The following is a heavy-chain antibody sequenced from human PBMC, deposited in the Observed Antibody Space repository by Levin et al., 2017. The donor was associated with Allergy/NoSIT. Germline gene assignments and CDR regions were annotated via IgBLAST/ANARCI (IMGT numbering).Heavy chain of an antibody. J-gene: IGHJ4*01. V-gene: IGHV3-33*01. Sequence: GGSLRLSCAASGFTFSNFGIHWVRQAPGKGLEWVSAIWYDGSNKYYRDSVKGRFTISRDNSKNTLYLQMDSLRVEDTAVYYCARDRSSAVAGVHLTQPHDYWVHGTLVT. CDR1: GFTFSNFG. CDR3: ARDRSSAVAGVHLTQPHDY. D-gene: IGHD6-19*01. CDR2: IWYDGSNK.